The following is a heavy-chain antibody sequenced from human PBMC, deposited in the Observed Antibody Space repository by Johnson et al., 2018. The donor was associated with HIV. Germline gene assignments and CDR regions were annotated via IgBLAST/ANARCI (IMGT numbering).Heavy chain of an antibody. D-gene: IGHD4-11*01. Sequence: VQLVESGGGVVHPGTSLRLSCAASGFTFSTYGMHWVRQAPGKGLEWVAVISYDGTYEFYADSVKGRFTISRDNSKNTLYLQMNSLRTEDTAVYYCARDSRYNNYGGGSVGAFDIWGQGTTVTVSS. CDR1: GFTFSTYG. CDR3: ARDSRYNNYGGGSVGAFDI. V-gene: IGHV3-30*03. CDR2: ISYDGTYE. J-gene: IGHJ3*02.